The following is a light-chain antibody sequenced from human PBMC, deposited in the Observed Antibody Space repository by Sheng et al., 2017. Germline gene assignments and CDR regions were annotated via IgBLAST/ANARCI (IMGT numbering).Light chain of an antibody. V-gene: IGLV2-14*03. CDR3: TSYTTGSTLV. CDR1: SSDVGGYNF. CDR2: YVT. J-gene: IGLJ2*01. Sequence: QSALTQPASVSGSPGQSITISCTGSSSDVGGYNFVSWYQRHPGKAPKLMIYYVTNWPSGVSSRFSGSKSGNTASLTISGLQAEDEADYYCTSYTTGSTLVFGGGTKVTVL.